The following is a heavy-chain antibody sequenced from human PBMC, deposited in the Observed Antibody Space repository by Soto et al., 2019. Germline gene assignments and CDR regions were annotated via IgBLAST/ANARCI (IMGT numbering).Heavy chain of an antibody. CDR1: GFTFSSYG. Sequence: QVQLVESGGGVVQPGRSLRLSCAASGFTFSSYGMHWVRQAPGKGLEWVAVISYDGSNKYYADSVKGRFTISRDNSKNTLYLQMNSLRAEDTAVYYCAKGGRDYYYYYYGTDVWGQGTTVTVSS. J-gene: IGHJ6*02. CDR3: AKGGRDYYYYYYGTDV. D-gene: IGHD2-21*01. V-gene: IGHV3-30*18. CDR2: ISYDGSNK.